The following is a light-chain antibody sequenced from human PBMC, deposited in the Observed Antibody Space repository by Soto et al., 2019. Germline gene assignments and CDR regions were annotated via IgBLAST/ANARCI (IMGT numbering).Light chain of an antibody. J-gene: IGKJ2*01. CDR2: GAS. Sequence: EIVMTQSPATLSVSPGERATLSCRASQSVSHNLAWYQQKPGQAPRLLFYGASTRATGIPARFSGSGSGTEFTLTISSLQSEDFAVYYCQQSNNWPYTFGQGTKLEIK. CDR3: QQSNNWPYT. V-gene: IGKV3-15*01. CDR1: QSVSHN.